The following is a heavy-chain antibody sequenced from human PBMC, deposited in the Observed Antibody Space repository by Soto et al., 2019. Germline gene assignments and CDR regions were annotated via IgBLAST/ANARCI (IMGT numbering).Heavy chain of an antibody. CDR2: IIPIFGTA. J-gene: IGHJ4*02. V-gene: IGHV1-69*01. CDR1: GGTFSSYA. CDR3: ARDRAPLPTYYYDSSGYYFDY. Sequence: QVQLVQSGAEVKKPGSSVKVSCKASGGTFSSYAISWVRQAPGQGLEWMGGIIPIFGTANYAQKFQGRVTITADESTSTAYMELSSLRSEDTAVYYCARDRAPLPTYYYDSSGYYFDYWGQGTLVTVSS. D-gene: IGHD3-22*01.